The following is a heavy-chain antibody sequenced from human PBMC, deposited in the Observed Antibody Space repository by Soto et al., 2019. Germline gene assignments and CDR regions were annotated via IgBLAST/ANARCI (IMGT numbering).Heavy chain of an antibody. CDR2: ISAYNGNT. J-gene: IGHJ6*02. CDR3: ARDIMVHANNYGMDV. CDR1: GYTFTSYG. Sequence: GASVKVSCKASGYTFTSYGISWVRQAPGQGLEWMGWISAYNGNTNYAQKLQGRVTMTTDTSTSTAYMELRSLRSDDTAVYYCARDIMVHANNYGMDVWGQGTTVTVSS. D-gene: IGHD2-8*01. V-gene: IGHV1-18*01.